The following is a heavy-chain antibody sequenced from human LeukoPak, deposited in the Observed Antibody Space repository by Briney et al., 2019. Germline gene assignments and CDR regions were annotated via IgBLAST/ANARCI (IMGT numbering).Heavy chain of an antibody. CDR1: GGSISSGDYY. CDR2: IYYSGST. CDR3: ARLELRTWGFGDY. J-gene: IGHJ4*02. Sequence: KASETLSLTCTVSGGSISSGDYYWSWIRQPPGKGLEWIGYIYYSGSTYYNPSLKSRVTISVDTSKNQFSLKLSSVTAADTAVYYCARLELRTWGFGDYWGQGTLVTVSS. V-gene: IGHV4-30-4*08. D-gene: IGHD1-7*01.